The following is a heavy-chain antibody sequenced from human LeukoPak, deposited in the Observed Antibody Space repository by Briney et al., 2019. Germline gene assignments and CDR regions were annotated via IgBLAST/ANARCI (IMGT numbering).Heavy chain of an antibody. CDR2: IYSSGST. J-gene: IGHJ4*02. V-gene: IGHV4-4*07. CDR3: AREVSARDGSLGRPFDY. CDR1: GGSTTDYF. Sequence: PSETLSLTCTVSGGSTTDYFWSWIRQPAGKGLEWSGRIYSSGSTNYNASLKSRVTMSVDTSKNQFSLKLSSVTAADTAVYYCAREVSARDGSLGRPFDYWGQGTLVTVSS. D-gene: IGHD5-24*01.